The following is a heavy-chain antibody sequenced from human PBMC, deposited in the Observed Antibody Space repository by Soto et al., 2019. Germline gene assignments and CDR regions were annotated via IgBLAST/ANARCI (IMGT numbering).Heavy chain of an antibody. CDR1: GGSISSYY. CDR3: ARGNYDFWSGYSPDY. V-gene: IGHV4-59*08. Sequence: SETLSLTCTVSGGSISSYYWSWIRQPPGKGLEWIGYIYYSGSTNYNPSLKSRVTISVDTSKNQFSLKLSSVTAADTAVYYCARGNYDFWSGYSPDYWGQGTLVTVSS. J-gene: IGHJ4*02. D-gene: IGHD3-3*01. CDR2: IYYSGST.